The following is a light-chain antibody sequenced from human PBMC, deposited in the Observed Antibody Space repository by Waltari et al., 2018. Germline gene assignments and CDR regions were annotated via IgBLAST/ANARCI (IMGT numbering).Light chain of an antibody. CDR2: DAS. Sequence: EIVLTQSPATLSLSPGERATLSCRATQSVSSYLAWYQQKPGQAPRLLIYDASNRATGIPARFSGSSSGTDFTLTISSLEPEDFAVYYCQQRSNWPARVTFGGGTKVEIK. J-gene: IGKJ4*01. V-gene: IGKV3-11*01. CDR1: QSVSSY. CDR3: QQRSNWPARVT.